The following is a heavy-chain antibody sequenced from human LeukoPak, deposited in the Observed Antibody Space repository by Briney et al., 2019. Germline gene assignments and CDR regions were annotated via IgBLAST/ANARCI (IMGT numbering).Heavy chain of an antibody. D-gene: IGHD3-10*01. V-gene: IGHV3-66*02. CDR2: IYSGGNT. CDR1: GFTVSSNY. Sequence: GGSLRLSCAASGFTVSSNYMSWVRQAPGRGLEWVSVIYSGGNTYYADSVKGRFTISRDNSKNTLYLQMNSLRAEDTAVYYCAKVSMVRDDYFDYWGQGTLVTVSS. CDR3: AKVSMVRDDYFDY. J-gene: IGHJ4*02.